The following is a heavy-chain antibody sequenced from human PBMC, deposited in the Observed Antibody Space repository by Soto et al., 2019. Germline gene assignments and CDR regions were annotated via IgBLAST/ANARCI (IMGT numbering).Heavy chain of an antibody. J-gene: IGHJ5*02. CDR1: GFTFSSYS. CDR2: ISSSSSTI. CDR3: ARESRRLNWFDP. Sequence: ESGGGLVQPGGSLRLSCAASGFTFSSYSMNWVRQAPGKGLEWVSYISSSSSTIYYADSVKGRFTISRDNAKNSLYRQMNSRRDEDTAVYYCARESRRLNWFDPWGQGTLVTVSS. V-gene: IGHV3-48*02.